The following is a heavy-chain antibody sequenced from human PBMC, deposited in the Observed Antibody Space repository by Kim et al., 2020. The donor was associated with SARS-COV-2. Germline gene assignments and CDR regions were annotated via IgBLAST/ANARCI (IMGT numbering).Heavy chain of an antibody. CDR2: IYYSGST. CDR1: GGSISSSSYY. J-gene: IGHJ5*02. V-gene: IGHV4-39*01. CDR3: ARQETITIFGVVISPSWSDP. Sequence: SETLSLTCTVSGGSISSSSYYWGWIRQPPGKGLEWIGSIYYSGSTYYNPSLKSRVTISVDTSKNQFSLKLSSVTAADTAVYYCARQETITIFGVVISPSWSDPGGRGTLAPAS. D-gene: IGHD3-3*01.